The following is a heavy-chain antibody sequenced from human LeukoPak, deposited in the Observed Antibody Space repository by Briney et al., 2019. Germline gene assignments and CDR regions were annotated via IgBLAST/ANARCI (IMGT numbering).Heavy chain of an antibody. Sequence: SVKVSFKASGFTFTSSAMQWVRQARGHRLEWIGWIVVGSGNTNYAQKFQERVTITRDMSTSTAYMELSSLRSEDTAVYYCAASTSPSIAAADTWGQGTLVTVSS. V-gene: IGHV1-58*02. J-gene: IGHJ5*02. CDR1: GFTFTSSA. CDR3: AASTSPSIAAADT. D-gene: IGHD6-13*01. CDR2: IVVGSGNT.